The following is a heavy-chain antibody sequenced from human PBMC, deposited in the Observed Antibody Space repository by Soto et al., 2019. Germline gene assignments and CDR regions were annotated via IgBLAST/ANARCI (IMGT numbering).Heavy chain of an antibody. CDR3: AREGGRYCTGGSCQVDY. D-gene: IGHD2-15*01. J-gene: IGHJ4*02. Sequence: PSETLSLTCTVFGGSISSSSYYWGWIRQPPGKGLEWIGSIYYSGNTYYTPSLKSRVTISVDTSKNQFSLKLSSVTAADTAVYYCAREGGRYCTGGSCQVDYWGQGTLVTVSS. CDR2: IYYSGNT. CDR1: GGSISSSSYY. V-gene: IGHV4-39*02.